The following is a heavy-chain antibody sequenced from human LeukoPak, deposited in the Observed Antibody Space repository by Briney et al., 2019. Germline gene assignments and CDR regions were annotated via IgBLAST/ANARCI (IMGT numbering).Heavy chain of an antibody. V-gene: IGHV1-69*13. CDR1: GGTFDNYG. Sequence: SVKVSCKASGGTFDNYGISWVRQAPGQGLEWMGGIIPLFGTANYAQKFQGRVTITADESTSTAYMELSSLRSEDTAVYYCARPRDYYDSSGYYREEYWGQGTLVTVSS. J-gene: IGHJ4*02. D-gene: IGHD3-22*01. CDR2: IIPLFGTA. CDR3: ARPRDYYDSSGYYREEY.